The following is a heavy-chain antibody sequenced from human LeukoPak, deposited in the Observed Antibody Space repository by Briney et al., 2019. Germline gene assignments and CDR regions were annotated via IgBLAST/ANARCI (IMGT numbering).Heavy chain of an antibody. J-gene: IGHJ3*02. CDR2: ISSSGSTI. Sequence: GGSLRLSCAASGFTFSDYYMSWIRQAPGKGLEWVSYISSSGSTIYYADSVKGRFTISRDNAKNSLYLQMNSLRAEDTAVYYCARGPPIPNHDAFDIWGQGTMVTVSS. CDR1: GFTFSDYY. V-gene: IGHV3-11*01. CDR3: ARGPPIPNHDAFDI.